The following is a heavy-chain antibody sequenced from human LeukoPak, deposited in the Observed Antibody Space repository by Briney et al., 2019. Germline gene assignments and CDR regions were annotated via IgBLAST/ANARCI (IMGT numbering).Heavy chain of an antibody. CDR2: IYYTGTT. D-gene: IGHD3-22*01. J-gene: IGHJ3*02. CDR3: ARATTYYYDSSGYYLDAFDI. V-gene: IGHV4-39*07. Sequence: SETLSLTCSVSGGSISSANYYWGWIRQTPGKGLEWIGIIYYTGTTYYNPTLKSRVTISVDTSKQEFSLKLSSVTAADTAVYYCARATTYYYDSSGYYLDAFDIWGQGTMVTVSS. CDR1: GGSISSANYY.